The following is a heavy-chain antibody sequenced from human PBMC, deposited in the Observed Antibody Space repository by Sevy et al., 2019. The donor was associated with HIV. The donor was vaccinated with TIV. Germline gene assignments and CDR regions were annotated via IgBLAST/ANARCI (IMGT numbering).Heavy chain of an antibody. CDR2: VSYDGSNT. D-gene: IGHD1-1*01. V-gene: IGHV3-30*09. CDR1: GFTFRSFS. Sequence: GGSLRLSSAASGFTFRSFSMLWVRQAPGKWLEWVTTVSYDGSNTYYADSVKGRFAVFRDNSRNLLNLQMNNLRPEDTAVYYCALERLSSDVAEYFQNWGQGTPVTVSS. CDR3: ALERLSSDVAEYFQN. J-gene: IGHJ1*01.